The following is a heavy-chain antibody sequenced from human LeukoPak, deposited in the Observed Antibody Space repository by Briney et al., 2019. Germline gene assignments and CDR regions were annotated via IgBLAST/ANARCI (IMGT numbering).Heavy chain of an antibody. Sequence: SETLSLTCTVSGGSISSGGYYWSWIRQPPGKGLDWIGYIYHSGGTYYNPSLQSRVTISVDKSKNQFSLKLSSVTAADTAVYYCAREGEYSNRFDPWGRGTLVTVSS. V-gene: IGHV4-30-2*01. CDR3: AREGEYSNRFDP. CDR2: IYHSGGT. D-gene: IGHD4-11*01. J-gene: IGHJ5*02. CDR1: GGSISSGGYY.